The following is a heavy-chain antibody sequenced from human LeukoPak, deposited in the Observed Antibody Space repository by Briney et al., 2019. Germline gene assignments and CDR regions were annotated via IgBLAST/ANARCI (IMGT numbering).Heavy chain of an antibody. J-gene: IGHJ6*03. CDR3: ARVSSSPYYYYYMDV. V-gene: IGHV4-38-2*02. CDR2: IYHSGST. Sequence: SETLSLTCTVSGYSISSGYYWGWIRQPPGKGLEWSGSIYHSGSTYYNPSLKSRVTISVGTSKNQFSLKLSSVTAADTAVYYCARVSSSPYYYYYMDVWGKGTTVTVSS. CDR1: GYSISSGYY. D-gene: IGHD6-6*01.